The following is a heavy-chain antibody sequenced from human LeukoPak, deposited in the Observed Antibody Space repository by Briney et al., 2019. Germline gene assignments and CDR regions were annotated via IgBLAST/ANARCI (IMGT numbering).Heavy chain of an antibody. Sequence: SSETLSLTCAVYGGSFSGYYWSWIRQPPGKGLEWIGEINHSGSTNYNPSLKSRVTISVDTSKNQFSLKLSSVTAADTAVYYCAKRAGYSSGWYRSGPYYYYMDVWGKGTTVTVSS. D-gene: IGHD6-19*01. J-gene: IGHJ6*03. CDR1: GGSFSGYY. V-gene: IGHV4-34*01. CDR3: AKRAGYSSGWYRSGPYYYYMDV. CDR2: INHSGST.